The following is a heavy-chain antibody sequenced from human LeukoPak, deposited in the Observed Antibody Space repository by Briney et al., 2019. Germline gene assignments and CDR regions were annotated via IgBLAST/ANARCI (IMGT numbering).Heavy chain of an antibody. Sequence: GGSLRLSCVVSGFTFNSNWMHWVRHVPGKGLVWVSRINSDGSSTVSADSVNGRFIISRDNAKNTLYLQMNSLRVEDTALYYCAREGCSGGSCYFRFWGQGTLVTASS. V-gene: IGHV3-74*03. D-gene: IGHD2-15*01. CDR3: AREGCSGGSCYFRF. J-gene: IGHJ4*02. CDR2: INSDGSST. CDR1: GFTFNSNW.